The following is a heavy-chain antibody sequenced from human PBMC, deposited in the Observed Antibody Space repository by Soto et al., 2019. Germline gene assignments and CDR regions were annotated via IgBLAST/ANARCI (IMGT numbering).Heavy chain of an antibody. CDR3: ARGSYIVLIADH. CDR1: GYTFTSYD. J-gene: IGHJ1*01. V-gene: IGHV1-8*01. D-gene: IGHD2-8*01. CDR2: MNPNSGNT. Sequence: ASVKVSCKASGYTFTSYDINWVRQATGQGLEWMGWMNPNSGNTGYAQKFQGRVTMTRNTSISTAYMELSSLRSEDTAVYYCARGSYIVLIADHWGQGTLVTVSS.